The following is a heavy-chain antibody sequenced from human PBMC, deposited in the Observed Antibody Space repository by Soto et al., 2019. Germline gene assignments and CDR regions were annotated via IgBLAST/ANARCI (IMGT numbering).Heavy chain of an antibody. J-gene: IGHJ6*02. CDR3: AKDDCSICNGPAYNFDMDV. V-gene: IGHV3-23*01. CDR1: GCTFSNYA. Sequence: EVQVLESGGGFVQPGGSLRLSCAASGCTFSNYAMTWVRQAPRKGLECVSGVTRGGSAYYAASVKGRFTISRDNSKNTVFLQMNSLRAEDTAIYYCAKDDCSICNGPAYNFDMDVWGQGTTVTVSS. CDR2: VTRGGSA. D-gene: IGHD2-15*01.